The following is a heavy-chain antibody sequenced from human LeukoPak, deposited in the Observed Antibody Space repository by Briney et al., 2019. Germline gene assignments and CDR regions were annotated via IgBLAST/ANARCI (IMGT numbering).Heavy chain of an antibody. D-gene: IGHD1-26*01. J-gene: IGHJ4*02. CDR3: TRGSEWEPLYYFDY. CDR1: GFTFSSFA. V-gene: IGHV3-23*01. CDR2: LSFSGGGT. Sequence: PGGSLRLSCAASGFTFSSFAMSWVRQAPGKGLEWVSGLSFSGGGTYYADSVKGRFTISRDNSKNTLYLQMNSLRAEDSAVYYCTRGSEWEPLYYFDYWGQGSLVTVSS.